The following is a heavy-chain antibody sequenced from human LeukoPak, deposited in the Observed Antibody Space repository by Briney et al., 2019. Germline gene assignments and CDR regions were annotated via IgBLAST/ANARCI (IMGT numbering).Heavy chain of an antibody. D-gene: IGHD2-2*01. Sequence: GGSQRLSCAASGFTFSSYEMNWVRQAPGKGLEWVSYISSSGSTIYYADSVKGRFTISRDNAKNSLYLQMNSLRAEDTAVYYWSRVAVVVPAAIQNPRLDNWFDPWGQGTLVTVSS. CDR1: GFTFSSYE. CDR2: ISSSGSTI. V-gene: IGHV3-48*03. J-gene: IGHJ5*02. CDR3: SRVAVVVPAAIQNPRLDNWFDP.